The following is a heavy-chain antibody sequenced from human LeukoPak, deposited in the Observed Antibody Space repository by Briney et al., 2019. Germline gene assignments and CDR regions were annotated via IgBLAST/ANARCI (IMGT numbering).Heavy chain of an antibody. CDR2: IYYSGST. CDR3: ARAYCSGGSCYFDY. D-gene: IGHD2-15*01. CDR1: GGSISSYY. V-gene: IGHV4-59*01. Sequence: SETLSLTCTVSGGSISSYYWSWIRQPPGKGLEWIGYIYYSGSTNYNPSLKSRVTISVDTSKNQFSLKLSSVTAADTAVYYCARAYCSGGSCYFDYWGQGTLVTVSS. J-gene: IGHJ4*02.